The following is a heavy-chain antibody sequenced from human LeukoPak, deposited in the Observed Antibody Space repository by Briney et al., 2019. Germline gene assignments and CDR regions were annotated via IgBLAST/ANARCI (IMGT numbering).Heavy chain of an antibody. D-gene: IGHD1-26*01. CDR3: ARGLVGVNDY. V-gene: IGHV3-74*01. Sequence: GRSLRLSCAASGFTLGNHWMYWVRQAPGKGLVWVSRNNSDGSRTNYADSVKGRFTISRDNGKNTLYLQMNSLRAEDTAAYYCARGLVGVNDYWGQGTLVTVSS. J-gene: IGHJ4*02. CDR2: NNSDGSRT. CDR1: GFTLGNHW.